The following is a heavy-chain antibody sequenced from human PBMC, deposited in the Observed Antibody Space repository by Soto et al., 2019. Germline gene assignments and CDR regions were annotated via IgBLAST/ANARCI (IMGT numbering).Heavy chain of an antibody. Sequence: EVQLLESGGDLVRPGESLRLSCAASGFNFNKYAMSWVRQAPREGLEWVSGISCCGGTAAYPDSVKGRFTIARDDSKNTLFLHMNSLRVEDTAEYYCAKADGEQWLLPHLENWGRGTLVTVS. CDR2: ISCCGGTA. CDR3: AKADGEQWLLPHLEN. CDR1: GFNFNKYA. J-gene: IGHJ4*02. D-gene: IGHD6-19*01. V-gene: IGHV3-23*01.